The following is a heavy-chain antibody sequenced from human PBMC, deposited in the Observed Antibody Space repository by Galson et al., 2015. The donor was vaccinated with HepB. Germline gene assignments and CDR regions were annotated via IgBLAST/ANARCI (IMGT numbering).Heavy chain of an antibody. D-gene: IGHD4-17*01. V-gene: IGHV3-11*06. J-gene: IGHJ4*02. Sequence: SLRLSCAASGFTFRDYYMSWIRQTPGKKLEWLSYISSSSGTYTNYADSVKGRITISRDNAENSLYLQMSSLRVEDTAVYYCAGVADSHYGDHTHFDSWGQGTPVTVSS. CDR2: ISSSSGTYT. CDR3: AGVADSHYGDHTHFDS. CDR1: GFTFRDYY.